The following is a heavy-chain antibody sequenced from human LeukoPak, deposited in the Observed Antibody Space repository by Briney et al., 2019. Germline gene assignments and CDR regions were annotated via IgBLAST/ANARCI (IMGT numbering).Heavy chain of an antibody. J-gene: IGHJ3*02. V-gene: IGHV4-30-4*08. CDR2: IYYSGST. D-gene: IGHD5-24*01. Sequence: PSETLSLTCTVSGGSISSGDYYWSWIRQPPGKGREWIVYIYYSGSTYYNPSLQSRVTISVDTSKNQFSLKLSSVTAADTAVYYCARGNVEMATAGLFDIWGQGTMVTVSS. CDR1: GGSISSGDYY. CDR3: ARGNVEMATAGLFDI.